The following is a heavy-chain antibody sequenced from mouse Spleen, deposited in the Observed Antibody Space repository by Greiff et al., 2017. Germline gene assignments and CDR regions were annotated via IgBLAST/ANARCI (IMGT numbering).Heavy chain of an antibody. J-gene: IGHJ3*01. CDR1: GYTFTSYW. D-gene: IGHD4-1*01. CDR3: ARRANWDFAY. V-gene: IGHV1-50*01. Sequence: QVQLQQPGAELVKPGASVKLSCKASGYTFTSYWMQWVKQRPGQGLEWIGEIDPSDSYTNYNQKFKGKATLTVDTSSSTAYMQLSSLTSEDSAVYYCARRANWDFAYWGQGTLVTVSA. CDR2: IDPSDSYT.